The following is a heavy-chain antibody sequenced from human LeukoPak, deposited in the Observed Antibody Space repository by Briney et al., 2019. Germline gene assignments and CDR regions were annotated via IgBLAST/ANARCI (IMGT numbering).Heavy chain of an antibody. D-gene: IGHD6-13*01. Sequence: PGRSLRLSCAASGFTFGSYGMHWVRQVPGKGLEWVSVIYSGGSTYYADSVKGRFTISRDNSKNTLYLQMNSLRAEDTAVYYCARAVSPPAHSTWYAFDYWGQGTLVTVSS. CDR2: IYSGGST. J-gene: IGHJ4*02. V-gene: IGHV3-53*01. CDR3: ARAVSPPAHSTWYAFDY. CDR1: GFTFGSYG.